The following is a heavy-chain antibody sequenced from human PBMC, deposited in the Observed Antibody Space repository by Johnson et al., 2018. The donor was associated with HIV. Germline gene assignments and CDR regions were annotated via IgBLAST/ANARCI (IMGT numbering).Heavy chain of an antibody. V-gene: IGHV3-23*04. CDR3: ARFLAGTAMVGDASDI. CDR2: ISGSGGST. D-gene: IGHD6-19*01. J-gene: IGHJ3*02. CDR1: GFTFSRYA. Sequence: EVQLVESGGGVVQPGRSLRLSCAASGFTFSRYAMNWVRQAPGKGLEWVSTISGSGGSTYYADSVKGRFTISRDNSKNTLYLQMNSLRAEDTAVYYCARFLAGTAMVGDASDIWGQGTMVTVSS.